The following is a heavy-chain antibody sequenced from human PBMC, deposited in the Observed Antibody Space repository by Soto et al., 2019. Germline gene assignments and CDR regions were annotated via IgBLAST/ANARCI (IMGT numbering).Heavy chain of an antibody. Sequence: VQLVESGGGVVQPGRSLRLSCAASGFTFSSYAMHWVRQAPGKGLEWVAVISYDGSNKYYADSVKGRFTISRDNSKNTLYLQMNSLRAEDTAVYYCASSWSNPIFDYWGQGTLVTVSS. CDR3: ASSWSNPIFDY. V-gene: IGHV3-30-3*01. CDR1: GFTFSSYA. D-gene: IGHD2-8*01. CDR2: ISYDGSNK. J-gene: IGHJ4*02.